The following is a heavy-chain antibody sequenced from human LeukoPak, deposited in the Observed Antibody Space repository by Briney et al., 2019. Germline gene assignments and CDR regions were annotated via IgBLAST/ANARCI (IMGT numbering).Heavy chain of an antibody. V-gene: IGHV4-30-4*08. CDR3: ASGRGYSSSSRRFDP. Sequence: SETLSLTCTVSGGSISSGDYYCSWIRQPPGKGLEWIGYIYYSGSTYYNPSLKSRVTISVDTSKNQFSLELSSVTAADTAVYYCASGRGYSSSSRRFDPWGQGTLVTVSS. D-gene: IGHD6-6*01. CDR1: GGSISSGDYY. CDR2: IYYSGST. J-gene: IGHJ5*02.